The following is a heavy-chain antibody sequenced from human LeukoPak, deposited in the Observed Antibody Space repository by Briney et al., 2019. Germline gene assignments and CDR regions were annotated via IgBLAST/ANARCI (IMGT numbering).Heavy chain of an antibody. V-gene: IGHV1-2*02. CDR1: GYTFTGYY. CDR3: ARSGTVTTGWFDP. Sequence: ALVKVSCKASGYTFTGYYMHWVRQAPGQGLEWMGWINPNSGGTNYAQKFQGRVTMTRDTSISTAYMELSRLRSDDTAVYYCARSGTVTTGWFDPWGQGTLVTVSS. J-gene: IGHJ5*02. CDR2: INPNSGGT. D-gene: IGHD4-17*01.